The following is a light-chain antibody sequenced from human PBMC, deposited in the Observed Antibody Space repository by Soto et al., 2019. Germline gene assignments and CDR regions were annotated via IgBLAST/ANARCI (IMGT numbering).Light chain of an antibody. Sequence: DIQMTQSPSSLSASVGDRVTITCRASQSISNALNWYQRKPGKAPEFLIYSTSNLQSGVPSRFSGSGSGTDFTRTISSLQPEDFATYYCQQSYRTPYTFGQGTKLEIK. J-gene: IGKJ2*01. CDR1: QSISNA. CDR3: QQSYRTPYT. CDR2: STS. V-gene: IGKV1-39*01.